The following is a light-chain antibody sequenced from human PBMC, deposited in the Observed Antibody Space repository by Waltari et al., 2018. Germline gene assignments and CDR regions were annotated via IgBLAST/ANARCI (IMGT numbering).Light chain of an antibody. CDR3: QQYGSSTLWT. CDR2: GAS. J-gene: IGKJ1*01. V-gene: IGKV3-20*01. CDR1: QSVSSSY. Sequence: EIVLTQSPGTLSLSPGERATLSCRASQSVSSSYLAWYQQKPGQAPRLLIYGASSRPTGIPDRFSGSGSGTDFTLTISRLEPEDFAVYYCQQYGSSTLWTFGQGTKVEIK.